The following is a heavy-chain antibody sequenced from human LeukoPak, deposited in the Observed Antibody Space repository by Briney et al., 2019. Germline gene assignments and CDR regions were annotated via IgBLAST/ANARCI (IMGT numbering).Heavy chain of an antibody. Sequence: GESLKISCKGSGYRFTSYWIGWVRQMPGKGLEWMGIIYPGDSDTKYSPSFQGQVTISADKSISTAYLQWSSLKASGTAMYYCARSGYSSSWTHGDYWGQGTLVTVSS. CDR2: IYPGDSDT. J-gene: IGHJ4*02. CDR1: GYRFTSYW. D-gene: IGHD6-13*01. CDR3: ARSGYSSSWTHGDY. V-gene: IGHV5-51*01.